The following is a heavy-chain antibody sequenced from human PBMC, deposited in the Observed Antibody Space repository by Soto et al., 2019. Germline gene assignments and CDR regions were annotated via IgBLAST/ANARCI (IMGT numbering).Heavy chain of an antibody. Sequence: SETLSLTCTVSGGSISSSSYYWGWIRQPPGKGLEWIGSIYYSGSTYYNPSLKSRVTISVDTSKNQFSLKLSSVTAADTAVYYCARQSDPWTPLGVSATILYYFDYWGQGTLVTVSS. CDR2: IYYSGST. J-gene: IGHJ4*02. CDR3: ARQSDPWTPLGVSATILYYFDY. D-gene: IGHD3-16*01. V-gene: IGHV4-39*01. CDR1: GGSISSSSYY.